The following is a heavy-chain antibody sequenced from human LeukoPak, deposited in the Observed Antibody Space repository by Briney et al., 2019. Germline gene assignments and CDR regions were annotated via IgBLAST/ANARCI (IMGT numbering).Heavy chain of an antibody. CDR2: IYYSGST. J-gene: IGHJ4*02. D-gene: IGHD3-22*01. CDR3: ARGSTYYYDSSGYYYNT. Sequence: SSETLSLTCTVSGGSISSGGYYWSWIRQHPGKGLEWIGYIYYSGSTYHNPSLKSRVTISVDTSKNQFSLKLSSVTAADTAVYYCARGSTYYYDSSGYYYNTWGQGTLVTVSS. CDR1: GGSISSGGYY. V-gene: IGHV4-31*03.